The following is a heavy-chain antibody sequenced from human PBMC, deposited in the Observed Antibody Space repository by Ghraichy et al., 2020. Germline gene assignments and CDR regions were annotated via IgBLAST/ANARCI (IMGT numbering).Heavy chain of an antibody. V-gene: IGHV3-23*01. J-gene: IGHJ4*02. CDR3: AKAPISVYCSGGSCYSDY. Sequence: GGSLRLSCAASGFTFSSYAMSWVRQAPGKGLEWVSAISGSGGSTYYADSVKGRFTISRDNSKNTLYLQMNSLRAEDTAVYYCAKAPISVYCSGGSCYSDYWGQGTLVTVSS. D-gene: IGHD2-15*01. CDR2: ISGSGGST. CDR1: GFTFSSYA.